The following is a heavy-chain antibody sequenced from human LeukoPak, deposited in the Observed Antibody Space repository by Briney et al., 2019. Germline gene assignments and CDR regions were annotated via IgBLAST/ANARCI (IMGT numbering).Heavy chain of an antibody. CDR2: VYYSGSS. D-gene: IGHD1-1*01. V-gene: IGHV4-31*03. CDR1: GSSVSSDEYY. Sequence: SETLSLTCTVSGSSVSSDEYYWSWVRQHPGKGLEWIGYVYYSGSSYYIPSLESRVTMSVEVSKNQFSLKLSSVTAADTAVYYCARLWGVQLERPGYYYYGMDVWGQGTTVTVSS. J-gene: IGHJ6*02. CDR3: ARLWGVQLERPGYYYYGMDV.